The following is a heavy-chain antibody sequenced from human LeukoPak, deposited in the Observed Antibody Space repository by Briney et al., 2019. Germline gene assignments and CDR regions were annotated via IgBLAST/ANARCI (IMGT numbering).Heavy chain of an antibody. J-gene: IGHJ3*02. D-gene: IGHD3-22*01. CDR3: ARAAGIHYYDSSGYADAFDI. CDR2: ISAYNGNT. V-gene: IGHV1-18*01. Sequence: ASVTVSCKASGYTFTSYGISWVRQAPGQGLEWMGWISAYNGNTNYAQKLQGRVTMTTDTSTSTAYMELRSLRSDDTAVYYCARAAGIHYYDSSGYADAFDIWGQGTMVTVSS. CDR1: GYTFTSYG.